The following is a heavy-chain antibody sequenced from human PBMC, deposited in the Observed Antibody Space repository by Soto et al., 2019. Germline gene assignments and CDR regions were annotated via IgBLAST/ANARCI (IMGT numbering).Heavy chain of an antibody. Sequence: QVQLQESGPGLVMPSETLSLTCTVSGDSISGSPYFWGWIRQPPGKRLEWIGSIFYDGYTLYTPSLKIRATISVDTSKNQFSLKLTSVAAADTAIYFCARLQAAVPHYWGQGILVTVSS. J-gene: IGHJ4*02. D-gene: IGHD6-13*01. V-gene: IGHV4-39*01. CDR1: GDSISGSPYF. CDR3: ARLQAAVPHY. CDR2: IFYDGYT.